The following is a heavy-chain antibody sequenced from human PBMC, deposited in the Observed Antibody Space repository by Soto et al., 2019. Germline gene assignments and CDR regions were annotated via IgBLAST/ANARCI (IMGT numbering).Heavy chain of an antibody. D-gene: IGHD3-22*01. V-gene: IGHV3-33*01. CDR2: IWYDGSNK. CDR3: ARDNPPYYYDSSVSWFDP. CDR1: GFTFSSYG. J-gene: IGHJ5*02. Sequence: PGGSLRLSCAASGFTFSSYGMHWVRQAPGKGLEWVAVIWYDGSNKYYADSVKGRFTISRDNSKNTLYLQMNSLRAEDTAVYYCARDNPPYYYDSSVSWFDPWGQGTLVTVSS.